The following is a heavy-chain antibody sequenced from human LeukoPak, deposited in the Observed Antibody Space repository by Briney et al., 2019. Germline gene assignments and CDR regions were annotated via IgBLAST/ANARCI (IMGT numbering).Heavy chain of an antibody. V-gene: IGHV3-7*01. J-gene: IGHJ6*02. CDR1: GFTFSNYW. CDR3: ARDRTWSITGCSYCFGMDV. CDR2: IKEDGNDK. Sequence: GGSLRLSCAASGFTFSNYWMTWVRQAPGKGLEWVANIKEDGNDKYYLDSVKGRFTVSRDNAKNSLYLQMNSLRAEDTAVYYCARDRTWSITGCSYCFGMDVWGQGTTVTVSS. D-gene: IGHD1-14*01.